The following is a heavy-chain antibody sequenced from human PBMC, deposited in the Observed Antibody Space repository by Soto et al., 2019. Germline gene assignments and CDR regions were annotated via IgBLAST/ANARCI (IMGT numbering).Heavy chain of an antibody. J-gene: IGHJ4*02. CDR1: GGSFSDYY. V-gene: IGHV4-34*01. CDR2: INHSGST. Sequence: SETLSLTCAVYGGSFSDYYWSWIRQPPGKGLEWIGEINHSGSTNYNPSLKSRVTISVDTSKSQFSLKLSSVTAADTAVYYCASQRSRYYYGSGRPLDYWGQGTLVTVSS. CDR3: ASQRSRYYYGSGRPLDY. D-gene: IGHD3-10*01.